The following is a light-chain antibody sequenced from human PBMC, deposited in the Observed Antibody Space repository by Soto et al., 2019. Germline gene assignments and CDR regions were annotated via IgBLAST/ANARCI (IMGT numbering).Light chain of an antibody. V-gene: IGKV3-11*01. J-gene: IGKJ4*01. CDR3: QQRLT. CDR2: DAS. Sequence: EIVLTQSPATLSLSPGERATLSCRASQSVSSYLAWYQQKPGQAPRLLIYDASNRATGIPARFSGSGSGTDFTLTSSSLEPEDFAVYYCQQRLTFGGGTKVEIK. CDR1: QSVSSY.